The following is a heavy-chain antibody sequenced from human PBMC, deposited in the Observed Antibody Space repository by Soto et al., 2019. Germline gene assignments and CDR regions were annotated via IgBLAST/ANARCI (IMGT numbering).Heavy chain of an antibody. CDR3: ARHTKYYYDSSGKSSDY. Sequence: GASVKVSCKASGGTFSSYAISWVRQAPGQGLEWMGGIIPIFGTANYAQKFQGRVTITADESTSTAYMELSSLRSEDTAVYYCARHTKYYYDSSGKSSDYWGQGTLVTVSS. V-gene: IGHV1-69*13. J-gene: IGHJ4*02. D-gene: IGHD3-22*01. CDR1: GGTFSSYA. CDR2: IIPIFGTA.